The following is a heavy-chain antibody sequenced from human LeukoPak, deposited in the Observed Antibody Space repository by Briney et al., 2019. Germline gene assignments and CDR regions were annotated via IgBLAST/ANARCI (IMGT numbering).Heavy chain of an antibody. CDR3: ARDQNYYDRSGYYY. J-gene: IGHJ4*02. Sequence: SVKVSCKASGGTFSSYAISWVRQAPGQGLEWMGGIIPIFGTANYAQKFQGRVTITADESTSTAYMELSSLRSEDTAVYYCARDQNYYDRSGYYYWGQGTLVTVSS. V-gene: IGHV1-69*13. CDR2: IIPIFGTA. D-gene: IGHD3-22*01. CDR1: GGTFSSYA.